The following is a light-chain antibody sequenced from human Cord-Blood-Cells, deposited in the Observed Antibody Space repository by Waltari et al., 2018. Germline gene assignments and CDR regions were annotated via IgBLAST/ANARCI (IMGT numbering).Light chain of an antibody. CDR2: GAS. J-gene: IGKJ3*01. V-gene: IGKV3-15*01. CDR3: QQYNNWPPLFT. CDR1: QSVSSN. Sequence: EIVRTQSPATLSVSPGERATLSCRASQSVSSNLTWYQQKPGQAPRLLIYGASTRATGIPARFSGSGSGTEFTLTISSLQSEDFAVYYCQQYNNWPPLFTFGPGTKVDIK.